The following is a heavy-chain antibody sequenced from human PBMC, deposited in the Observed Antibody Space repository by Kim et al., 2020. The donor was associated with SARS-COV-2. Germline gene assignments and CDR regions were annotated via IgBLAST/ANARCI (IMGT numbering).Heavy chain of an antibody. D-gene: IGHD3-10*01. CDR3: ARDAAEAMVRGVMGSFYP. Sequence: SETLSLTCAVYGGSFSGYYWSWIRQPSGKGLEWIGEINHSGSTNYNPSLKSRVTISVDTSKNQFSLQLSTVTAADTAVYYCARDAAEAMVRGVMGSFYPWGQRTLVTVSS. J-gene: IGHJ5*02. CDR1: GGSFSGYY. CDR2: INHSGST. V-gene: IGHV4-34*01.